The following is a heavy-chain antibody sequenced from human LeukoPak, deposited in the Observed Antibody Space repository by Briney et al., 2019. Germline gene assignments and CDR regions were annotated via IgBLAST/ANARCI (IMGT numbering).Heavy chain of an antibody. D-gene: IGHD2/OR15-2a*01. V-gene: IGHV4-30-4*01. Sequence: MPSQTPSLTCTVSGGSISSGDYYWSWIRQPPGKGLEWIGYIYYSGSTYYNPSLKSRVTISVDTSKNQFSLKLSSVTAADTAVYYCARDAIYFGAFDIWGQGTMVTVSS. CDR3: ARDAIYFGAFDI. CDR2: IYYSGST. CDR1: GGSISSGDYY. J-gene: IGHJ3*02.